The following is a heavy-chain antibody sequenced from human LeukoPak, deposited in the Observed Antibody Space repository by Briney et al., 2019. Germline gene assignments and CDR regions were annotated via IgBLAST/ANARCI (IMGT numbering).Heavy chain of an antibody. J-gene: IGHJ6*02. CDR2: VYYSGST. D-gene: IGHD3-10*01. CDR1: GGSISSYY. V-gene: IGHV4-59*01. Sequence: SETLSLTCTVSGGSISSYYWSWIRQPPGKGLEWIGYVYYSGSTNYNPSLKSRVTISVDTSKNQFSLKLSSATAADTAVYYCARGYGSGSYNYYYYGMDVWGQGTTVTVS. CDR3: ARGYGSGSYNYYYYGMDV.